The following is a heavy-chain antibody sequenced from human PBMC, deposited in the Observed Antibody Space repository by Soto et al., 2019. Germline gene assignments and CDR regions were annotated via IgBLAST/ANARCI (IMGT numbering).Heavy chain of an antibody. D-gene: IGHD2-21*02. Sequence: QVQLVESGGGVVQPGRSLRLSCAASGFTFSAYGIHWVRQAPGKGLEWVATISFDSRDKLYVDSMKGRLTISRENSRNAVYRQMDGLRAEDTAVYHCARVCGGDCGNALDVWGQGTVVTVSS. CDR1: GFTFSAYG. V-gene: IGHV3-33*05. CDR2: ISFDSRDK. CDR3: ARVCGGDCGNALDV. J-gene: IGHJ3*01.